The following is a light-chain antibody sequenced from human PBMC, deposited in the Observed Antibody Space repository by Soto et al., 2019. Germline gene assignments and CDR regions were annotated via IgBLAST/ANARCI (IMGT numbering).Light chain of an antibody. CDR1: QSVLYSSNNKNY. CDR3: QQYYSTPWT. J-gene: IGKJ1*01. Sequence: DIVMTQSPDSLAVSLGETATINCRSSQSVLYSSNNKNYLAWYQQKPGQPPKLLIYWASTRESGVPDRFSGGASGTDFTLTISSLQADDVAVYYCQQYYSTPWTFGQGTKVEIK. CDR2: WAS. V-gene: IGKV4-1*01.